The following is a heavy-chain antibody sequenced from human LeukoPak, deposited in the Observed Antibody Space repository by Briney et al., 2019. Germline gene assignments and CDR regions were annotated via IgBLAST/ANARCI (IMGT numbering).Heavy chain of an antibody. J-gene: IGHJ6*02. Sequence: GESLKISCKGSGYTFTTNWIGWVRQMPGKGLEWMGIIYPGNSETRYSPSFQGQVTMSADKTSSTAYLQRSSLKASDTAMYYCARLATMVGILAVAGSPYYYSGMDVWGQGTTVTVSS. V-gene: IGHV5-51*01. CDR3: ARLATMVGILAVAGSPYYYSGMDV. CDR1: GYTFTTNW. D-gene: IGHD6-19*01. CDR2: IYPGNSET.